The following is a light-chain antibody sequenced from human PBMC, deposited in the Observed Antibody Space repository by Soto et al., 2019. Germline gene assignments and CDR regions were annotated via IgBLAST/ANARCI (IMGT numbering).Light chain of an antibody. Sequence: DIKMTQSPSSLSASVGDRVTITCRASQSIRTYLNWYQQKPGKAPKVLIFAASSLQGGVPSRFSGSGSGTDFTLTISSLQPEDFATYYCQQSASKPYTFGQGTKREIK. J-gene: IGKJ2*01. CDR1: QSIRTY. CDR2: AAS. V-gene: IGKV1-39*01. CDR3: QQSASKPYT.